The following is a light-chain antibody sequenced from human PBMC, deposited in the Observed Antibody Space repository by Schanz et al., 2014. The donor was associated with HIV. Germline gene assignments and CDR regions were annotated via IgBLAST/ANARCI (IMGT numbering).Light chain of an antibody. CDR2: GAS. CDR1: QSVSYF. J-gene: IGKJ2*01. CDR3: QQYGSSPRT. Sequence: EIVLTQSPATLSLSPGERATLSCRASQSVSYFLAWYQQKPGQAPRLLIYGASRRATGIPDRFSGSGSGTDFTLTISRLEPEDFAVYYCQQYGSSPRTFGQGTKLEIK. V-gene: IGKV3-20*01.